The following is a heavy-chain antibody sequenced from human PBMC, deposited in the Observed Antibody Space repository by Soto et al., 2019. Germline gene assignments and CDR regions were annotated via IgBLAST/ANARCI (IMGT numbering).Heavy chain of an antibody. CDR3: ARTNCGGDCYYEFWFDP. CDR1: GGSSSSGVYY. D-gene: IGHD2-21*02. J-gene: IGHJ5*02. Sequence: SLTCTFSGGSSSSGVYYWTGIRQHPGKGLECIGYISYSGSTYYNPSLKSRVTISVDTSKNQFSLKLSSVTAADTAVYYCARTNCGGDCYYEFWFDPSGQGTRVTVSS. V-gene: IGHV4-31*03. CDR2: ISYSGST.